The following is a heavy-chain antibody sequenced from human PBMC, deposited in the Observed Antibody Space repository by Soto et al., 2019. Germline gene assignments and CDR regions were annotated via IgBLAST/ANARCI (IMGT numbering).Heavy chain of an antibody. D-gene: IGHD3-3*02. CDR2: IHYRANS. Sequence: SETLSLTCAVSGDSISSSSYYWAWIRQPPGKGLEWIGSIHYRANSYYSPSLKSRITISVDTSKNQISLRLSSVTAADTAVYSCARPLQLAVSGFDPWGQGTLVTVSS. CDR1: GDSISSSSYY. J-gene: IGHJ5*02. V-gene: IGHV4-39*01. CDR3: ARPLQLAVSGFDP.